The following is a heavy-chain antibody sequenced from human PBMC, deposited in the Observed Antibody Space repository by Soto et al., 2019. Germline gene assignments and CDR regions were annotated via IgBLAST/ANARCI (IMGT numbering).Heavy chain of an antibody. CDR1: GYTFTSYG. D-gene: IGHD2-15*01. J-gene: IGHJ6*02. CDR2: ISAYNGNT. V-gene: IGHV1-18*01. CDR3: ARVSGGSSNTYYFYYGMDV. Sequence: ASVKVSCKASGYTFTSYGISWVRQAPGQGLDWMGWISAYNGNTKYAQDLQGRVTMTTDTSTSTAYMELRSLRSDDTTVYYCARVSGGSSNTYYFYYGMDVWGQGTTVTVSS.